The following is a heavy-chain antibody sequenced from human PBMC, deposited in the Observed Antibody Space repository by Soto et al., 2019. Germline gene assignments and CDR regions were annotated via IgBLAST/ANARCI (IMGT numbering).Heavy chain of an antibody. Sequence: SETLSLTSPVSGASVTSGAYYWNWIRQTPGTGLEWLGYMHDSGTTSYNPSLKSRVTISRDTSKNQFSLKLTSVSAADTAVYFCARGGLYDLWSGLFDWGQGIRVTVSS. V-gene: IGHV4-30-4*01. D-gene: IGHD3-3*01. CDR3: ARGGLYDLWSGLFD. CDR2: MHDSGTT. CDR1: GASVTSGAYY. J-gene: IGHJ4*02.